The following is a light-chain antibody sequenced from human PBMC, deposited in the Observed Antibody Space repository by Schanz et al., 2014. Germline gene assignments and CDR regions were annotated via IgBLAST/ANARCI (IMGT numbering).Light chain of an antibody. CDR2: LGA. CDR1: QSLLHSTGFNY. Sequence: DIVLTQSPLSLPVTPGEPASISCRSSQSLLHSTGFNYVAWYLQKPGQSPQLLIYLGASRASGAPDRFSGSGSGTDFTLKISRVEAEDVGVYYCMQALHAPYTFGQGTKLEIK. CDR3: MQALHAPYT. J-gene: IGKJ2*01. V-gene: IGKV2-28*01.